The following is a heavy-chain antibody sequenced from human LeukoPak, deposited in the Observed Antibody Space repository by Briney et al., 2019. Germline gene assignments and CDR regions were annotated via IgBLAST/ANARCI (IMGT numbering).Heavy chain of an antibody. CDR3: ARDLRYCSSASCSENGAFDI. CDR2: ISSSGSFI. CDR1: GFTFSSYS. J-gene: IGHJ3*02. Sequence: PGGSLRLSCAASGFTFSSYSMNWVRQAPGEGLEWVSSISSSGSFIYYADSVKGRFTISRDNARNSLFLQMNRLRAEDTAVYYCARDLRYCSSASCSENGAFDIWGQGTMVTVSS. D-gene: IGHD2-2*01. V-gene: IGHV3-21*01.